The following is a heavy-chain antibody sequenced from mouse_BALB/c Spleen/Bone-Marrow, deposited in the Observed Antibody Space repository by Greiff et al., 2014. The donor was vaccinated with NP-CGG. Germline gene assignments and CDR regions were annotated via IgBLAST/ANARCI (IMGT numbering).Heavy chain of an antibody. D-gene: IGHD4-1*01. Sequence: VQLKESGPDLGKPSQSLSLTCTVTGYSITSYYSWHWIRQFPGNKLEWMGYIHYSGTTVYNPSLKSRISITRDTSNNQFFLQLNSVTTEDTATYYCARFAGTPYTMDYWGQGTSVTVSS. CDR1: GYSITSYYS. CDR2: IHYSGTT. V-gene: IGHV3-1*02. J-gene: IGHJ4*01. CDR3: ARFAGTPYTMDY.